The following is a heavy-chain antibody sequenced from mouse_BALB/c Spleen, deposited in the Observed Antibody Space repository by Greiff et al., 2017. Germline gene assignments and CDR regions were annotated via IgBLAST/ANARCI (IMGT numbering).Heavy chain of an antibody. V-gene: IGHV2-3*01. CDR3: AEQAGYYFDD. CDR2: IRGDGST. CDR1: GFSLTSYG. Sequence: QVQLKESGPGLVAPSQCLSISCTVSGFSLTSYGVSWVRQPPGKGLEWLGVIRGDGSTNYHSALISRLSISKDNSKCQVFLILNRLQADDTATYYCAEQAGYYFDDWGEGTTLTVSS. J-gene: IGHJ2*01. D-gene: IGHD3-2*02.